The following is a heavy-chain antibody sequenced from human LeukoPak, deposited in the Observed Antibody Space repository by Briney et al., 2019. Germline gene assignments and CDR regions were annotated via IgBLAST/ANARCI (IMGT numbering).Heavy chain of an antibody. D-gene: IGHD5-12*01. CDR3: ARGWVRPARLDY. CDR2: INHSGST. J-gene: IGHJ4*02. V-gene: IGHV4-34*01. CDR1: GGSFSGYY. Sequence: SGTLSLTCAVYGGSFSGYYWSWIRQPPGKGLEWIGEINHSGSTNYNPSLKSRVTISVDTSKNQFSLKLSSVTAADTAVYYCARGWVRPARLDYWGQGTLVTVSS.